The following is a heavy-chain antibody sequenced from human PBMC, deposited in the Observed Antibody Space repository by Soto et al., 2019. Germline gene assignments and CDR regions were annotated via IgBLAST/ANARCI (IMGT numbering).Heavy chain of an antibody. CDR3: AHRRSGWFRFHY. V-gene: IGHV2-5*01. D-gene: IGHD6-19*01. Sequence: QIPLKESGPTLVKPTQTLTLTCTFNGFSLSTSGVGVGWIRQSPGKALQWLALIYCNGDKRYNPPLKTRLTITKDTSKNQVVLTLTYIDPVDTATYYCAHRRSGWFRFHYLGQGTLVTVSS. CDR1: GFSLSTSGVG. J-gene: IGHJ4*02. CDR2: IYCNGDK.